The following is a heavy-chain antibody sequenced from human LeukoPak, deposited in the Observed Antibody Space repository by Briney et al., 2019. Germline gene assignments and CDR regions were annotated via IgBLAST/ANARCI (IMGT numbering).Heavy chain of an antibody. CDR2: IYTSGST. CDR1: GGSISSGSYY. Sequence: SETLSLTCTVSGGSISSGSYYWSWIRQPAGKGLEWIGRIYTSGSTNYNPSLKSRVTISVDTSKNQFSLKLSSVTAADTAVYYCARARSLYSSSWQCYFDYWGQGTLVTVSS. J-gene: IGHJ4*02. CDR3: ARARSLYSSSWQCYFDY. D-gene: IGHD6-13*01. V-gene: IGHV4-61*02.